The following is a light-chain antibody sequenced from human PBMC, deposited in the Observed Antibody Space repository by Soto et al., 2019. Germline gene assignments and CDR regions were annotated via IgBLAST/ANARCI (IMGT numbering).Light chain of an antibody. CDR2: VAS. Sequence: IQMTQSPSFLSASVGDRVTITCRASQGIRNYLAWYQQKPGQAPKFLIFVASTLRSGVPSRFSGSGFGTDFTLTISSLQPEDVATYYCQYYNTAPPWTFGQGTKVEIK. CDR1: QGIRNY. V-gene: IGKV1-27*01. CDR3: QYYNTAPPWT. J-gene: IGKJ1*01.